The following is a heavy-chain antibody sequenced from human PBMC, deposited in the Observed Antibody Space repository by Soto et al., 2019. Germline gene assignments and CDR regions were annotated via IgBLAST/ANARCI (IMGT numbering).Heavy chain of an antibody. D-gene: IGHD6-6*01. CDR3: ARDLYSSSARYFDY. V-gene: IGHV3-21*01. CDR2: ISSSSSYI. CDR1: GFTFISYS. J-gene: IGHJ4*02. Sequence: GGSLRLSCAASGFTFISYSMNWVLQAPGKGLEWVSSISSSSSYIYYADSVKGRFTISRDNAKNSLYLQMNSLRAEDTAVYYCARDLYSSSARYFDYWGQGTLVTVSS.